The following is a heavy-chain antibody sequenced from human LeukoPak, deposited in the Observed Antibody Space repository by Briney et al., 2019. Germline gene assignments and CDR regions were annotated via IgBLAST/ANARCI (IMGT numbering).Heavy chain of an antibody. D-gene: IGHD2-15*01. CDR1: GYTFTGYS. V-gene: IGHV1-2*06. CDR3: ARDLPRYCSGGSCYLSD. Sequence: GASVKVSCKASGYTFTGYSMHWVRQAPGQGLEWMGRINPNSGGTNYAQKFQGRVTMTRDTSISTAYMELSRLRSDDTAVYYCARDLPRYCSGGSCYLSDWGQGTLVTVSS. J-gene: IGHJ4*02. CDR2: INPNSGGT.